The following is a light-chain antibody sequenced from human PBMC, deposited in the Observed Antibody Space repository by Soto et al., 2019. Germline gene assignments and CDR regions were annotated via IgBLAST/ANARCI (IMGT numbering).Light chain of an antibody. Sequence: AIRMTQSPSSLSASTGDRVTSTCRASQGISNYLAWYQQKPGKAPKLLIYAASTLQSGVPSRFSGSGSGTDFTLTISGLQAGDCGTYLRQQYDGYTARTFGQGTKVQIK. CDR3: QQYDGYTART. CDR2: AAS. V-gene: IGKV1-8*01. J-gene: IGKJ1*01. CDR1: QGISNY.